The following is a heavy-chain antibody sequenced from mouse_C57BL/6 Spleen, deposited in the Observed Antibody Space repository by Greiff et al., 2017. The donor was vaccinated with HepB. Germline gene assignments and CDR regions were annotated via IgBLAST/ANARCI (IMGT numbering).Heavy chain of an antibody. CDR1: GYAFSSSW. V-gene: IGHV1-82*01. Sequence: QLQQSGPELVKPGASVKISCKASGYAFSSSWMNWVKQRPGKGLEWIGRIYPGDGDTNYNGKFKGKATLTADKSSSTAYMQLSSLTSEDSAVYFCARRTSSVYYFDYWGQGTTLTVSS. J-gene: IGHJ2*01. D-gene: IGHD1-1*01. CDR3: ARRTSSVYYFDY. CDR2: IYPGDGDT.